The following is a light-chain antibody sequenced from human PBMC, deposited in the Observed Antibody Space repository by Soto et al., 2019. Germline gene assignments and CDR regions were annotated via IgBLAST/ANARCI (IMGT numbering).Light chain of an antibody. J-gene: IGKJ4*01. CDR2: DAS. V-gene: IGKV3-11*01. Sequence: EIVFTQSPATLSLSPGERATLSCRASQSVSSYLAWYQQKPGQAPRLLIYDASNRATGIPARFSGSGSGTDFTLTISSLEPEDFAVYYCQQRSNLTFGGGTKVDIK. CDR3: QQRSNLT. CDR1: QSVSSY.